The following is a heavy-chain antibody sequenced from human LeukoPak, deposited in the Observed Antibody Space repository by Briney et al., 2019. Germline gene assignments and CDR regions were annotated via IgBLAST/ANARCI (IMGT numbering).Heavy chain of an antibody. D-gene: IGHD6-19*01. Sequence: GSSVKVSCKASGGTFSSYAISWVRQAPGQGLEWMGGIIPIFGTANYAQKFQGRVTTTADESTSTAYMELSSLRSEDTAVYYCARAGIAVAGRGWGPSFYYYYMDVWGKGTTVTISS. CDR2: IIPIFGTA. J-gene: IGHJ6*03. CDR3: ARAGIAVAGRGWGPSFYYYYMDV. CDR1: GGTFSSYA. V-gene: IGHV1-69*01.